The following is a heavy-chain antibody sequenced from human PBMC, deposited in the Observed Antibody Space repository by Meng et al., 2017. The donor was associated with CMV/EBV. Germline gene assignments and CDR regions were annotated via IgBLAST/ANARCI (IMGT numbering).Heavy chain of an antibody. D-gene: IGHD6-6*01. J-gene: IGHJ6*02. CDR3: ARDRGEYSSSDGYYYYGMDV. CDR1: GFTFSSYS. V-gene: IGHV3-48*04. Sequence: GESLKISCAASGFTFSSYSMNWVRQAPGKGLEWVSYISRSSTIYYADSVKGRFTISRDNAKNSLYLQMNSLRAEDTAVYYCARDRGEYSSSDGYYYYGMDVWGQGTTVTVSS. CDR2: ISRSSTI.